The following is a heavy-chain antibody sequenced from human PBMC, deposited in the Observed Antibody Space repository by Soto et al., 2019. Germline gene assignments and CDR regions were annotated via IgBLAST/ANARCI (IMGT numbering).Heavy chain of an antibody. D-gene: IGHD6-19*01. CDR1: GFTLSNYW. CDR2: INKDGSQK. J-gene: IGHJ4*02. Sequence: GGSLRLSCAASGFTLSNYWMTWVRQAPGKGLEWVANINKDGSQKNYVDSVKGRFTIARDNGQNSLSLQINSLRVEDTAVYYCVREQGLAYWGQGALVTVSS. V-gene: IGHV3-7*03. CDR3: VREQGLAY.